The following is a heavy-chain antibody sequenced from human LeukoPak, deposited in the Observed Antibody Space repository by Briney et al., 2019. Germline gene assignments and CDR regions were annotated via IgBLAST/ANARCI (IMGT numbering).Heavy chain of an antibody. J-gene: IGHJ4*02. CDR3: ARDSSGYQ. Sequence: GGSLRLSCAASGFTFSTYWMSWVRQAPGKGLEWMANIKDDGSEKYYEDSVKGRFTISRDNAKNALYVQMNSLRAEDTAVYYCARDSSGYQWGQGTLVTVSS. CDR2: IKDDGSEK. V-gene: IGHV3-7*01. D-gene: IGHD3-22*01. CDR1: GFTFSTYW.